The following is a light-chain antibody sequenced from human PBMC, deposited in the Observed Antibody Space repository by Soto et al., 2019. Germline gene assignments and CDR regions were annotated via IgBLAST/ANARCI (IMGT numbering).Light chain of an antibody. J-gene: IGLJ1*01. CDR1: SSDVGNYEL. CDR2: EVT. Sequence: QAVLTQPASVSGSPGQSITISCIGTSSDVGNYELVSWYQQLPGKAPKLIIYEVTKRPSGVPDRFSGSKSGNTASLTVSGLQAEDEADYYCSSYAGSSNVFGTGTQLTVL. V-gene: IGLV2-14*02. CDR3: SSYAGSSNV.